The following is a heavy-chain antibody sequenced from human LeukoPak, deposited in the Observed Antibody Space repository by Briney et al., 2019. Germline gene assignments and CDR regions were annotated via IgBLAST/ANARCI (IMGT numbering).Heavy chain of an antibody. D-gene: IGHD6-13*01. CDR3: ASSYSSSWPEIDY. V-gene: IGHV3-66*01. CDR1: GFTVSSHY. CDR2: MYSGGST. J-gene: IGHJ4*02. Sequence: PGGSLRLSCAASGFTVSSHYMSWVRQAPGQGLEWVSVMYSGGSTYYADSVKGRFIISSDNSKNTLYLQMNSLRAEDTAVYYCASSYSSSWPEIDYWGQGTLVTVSS.